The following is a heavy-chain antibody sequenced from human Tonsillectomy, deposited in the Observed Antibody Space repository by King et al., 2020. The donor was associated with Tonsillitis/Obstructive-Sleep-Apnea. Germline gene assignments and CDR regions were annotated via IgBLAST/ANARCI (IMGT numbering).Heavy chain of an antibody. CDR1: GYTFTIYG. D-gene: IGHD2-15*01. Sequence: QLVQSGAEVKKPGASVNVSCKASGYTFTIYGINWVRQAPGQGLEWMGWISAYSGDTDFAQKFQDRVTMTTDTSTSTAYMELRSLRSDDTAVYFCARDHCSGGSCYSDSWGQGTLVTVSS. J-gene: IGHJ4*02. CDR3: ARDHCSGGSCYSDS. V-gene: IGHV1-18*01. CDR2: ISAYSGDT.